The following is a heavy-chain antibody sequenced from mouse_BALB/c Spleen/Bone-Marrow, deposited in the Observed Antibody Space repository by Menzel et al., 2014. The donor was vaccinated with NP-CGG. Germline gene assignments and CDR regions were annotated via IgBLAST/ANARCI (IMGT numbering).Heavy chain of an antibody. V-gene: IGHV1-5*01. CDR3: TGYGNYVETSFAY. Sequence: EVQLQQSGTVLARPGASVKMSCKASGYSFTSYWMHWVKQRPGQGLECIGAIYPGNSDTRYNQKFKGKAKLTAVTSASTAYMELSSLTNEDSAVYYCTGYGNYVETSFAYWGQGTLVTVSA. CDR1: GYSFTSYW. J-gene: IGHJ3*01. CDR2: IYPGNSDT. D-gene: IGHD2-1*01.